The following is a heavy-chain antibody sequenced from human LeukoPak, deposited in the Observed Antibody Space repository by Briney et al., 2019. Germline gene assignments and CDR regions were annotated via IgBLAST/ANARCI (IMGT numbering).Heavy chain of an antibody. V-gene: IGHV3-23*01. CDR3: AKGISNYYDSSPWAY. J-gene: IGHJ4*02. Sequence: PGGSLRLSCAASGFTFSSYAMSWVRQAPGKGLEWVSAISGSGGSTYYADSVKGRFTISRDNSKNTLYPQMNSLRAEDTAVYYCAKGISNYYDSSPWAYWGQGTLVTVSS. CDR1: GFTFSSYA. D-gene: IGHD3-22*01. CDR2: ISGSGGST.